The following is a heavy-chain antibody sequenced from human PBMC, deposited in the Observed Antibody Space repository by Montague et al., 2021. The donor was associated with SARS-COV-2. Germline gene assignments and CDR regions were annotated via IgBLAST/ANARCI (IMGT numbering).Heavy chain of an antibody. V-gene: IGHV4-59*01. CDR3: ARDGLYYGSSGEYLETGGLDV. Sequence: SETLSLTCTVSGGSISNYYWSWIRQSPGKRLEWIGYIHHTGSSNYSPSLKSRVTISLGTSRNQFSLKLSSVTAADTAVYYCARDGLYYGSSGEYLETGGLDVWGQGTMVTVSS. D-gene: IGHD3-22*01. CDR1: GGSISNYY. CDR2: IHHTGSS. J-gene: IGHJ6*02.